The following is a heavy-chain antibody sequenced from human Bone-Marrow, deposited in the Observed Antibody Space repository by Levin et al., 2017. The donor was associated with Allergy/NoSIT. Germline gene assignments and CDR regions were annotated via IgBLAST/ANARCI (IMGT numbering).Heavy chain of an antibody. CDR1: GFTFSNHG. V-gene: IGHV3-23*01. D-gene: IGHD6-19*01. Sequence: RTGGSLRLSCAASGFTFSNHGMAWVRQSPGKGLEWVSSIRNSDGSTYYADSVKGRFTISRDTSKNTLHLQMNSLRVEDTATYYCARCLPEADISIFDYWGQGTLVTVSS. CDR2: IRNSDGST. J-gene: IGHJ4*02. CDR3: ARCLPEADISIFDY.